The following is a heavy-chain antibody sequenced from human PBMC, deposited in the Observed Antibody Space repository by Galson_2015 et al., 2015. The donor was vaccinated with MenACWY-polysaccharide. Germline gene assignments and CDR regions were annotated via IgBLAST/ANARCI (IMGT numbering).Heavy chain of an antibody. CDR1: GLSFSNYW. J-gene: IGHJ6*03. D-gene: IGHD3-22*01. CDR2: IKQDGSEK. CDR3: AGEWKIGYHYMDV. V-gene: IGHV3-7*03. Sequence: SLRLSCAASGLSFSNYWISRVRQPPGKGLEWVANIKQDGSEKYLVDSVKGRFTISRDSAKNSVYLQMNSLREEDTAVYYCAGEWKIGYHYMDVSCKGTTFPVTS.